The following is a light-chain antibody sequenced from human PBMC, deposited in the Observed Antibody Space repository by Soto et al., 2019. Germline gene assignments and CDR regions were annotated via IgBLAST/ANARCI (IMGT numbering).Light chain of an antibody. V-gene: IGKV3-11*01. J-gene: IGKJ1*01. Sequence: EIVLTQSPATLSLSPGERATLSCRASQSVSSYLAWYQQKPGQAPGLLIYDASNRATGIPARFSGSGSGTDFTLSISSLEPEDFALYYCQQRSNWPRTFGQGPRWKSN. CDR2: DAS. CDR3: QQRSNWPRT. CDR1: QSVSSY.